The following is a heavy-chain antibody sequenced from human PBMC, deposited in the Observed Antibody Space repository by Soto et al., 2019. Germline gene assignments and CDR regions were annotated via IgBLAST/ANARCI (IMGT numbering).Heavy chain of an antibody. D-gene: IGHD3-3*01. V-gene: IGHV3-23*01. CDR3: AKRKLRFLEWLLAPTYGMDV. Sequence: PGGSLRLSCAASGFTFSSYAMSWVRQAPGKGLERVSAISGSGGSTYYADSVKGRFTISRDNSKNTLYLQMNSLRAEDTAVYYCAKRKLRFLEWLLAPTYGMDVWGQGTTVTVSS. CDR1: GFTFSSYA. J-gene: IGHJ6*02. CDR2: ISGSGGST.